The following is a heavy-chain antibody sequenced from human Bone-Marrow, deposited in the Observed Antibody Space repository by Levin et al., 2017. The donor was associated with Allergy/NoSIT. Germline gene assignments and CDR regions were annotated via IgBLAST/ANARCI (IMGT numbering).Heavy chain of an antibody. CDR1: GFTFSSYS. Sequence: GESLKISCAASGFTFSSYSMNWVRQAPGKGLEWVSYISSSSSTIYYADSVKGRFTISRDNAKNSLYLQMNSLRDEDTAVYYCARDRGGGIVVVVAATGFDYWGQGTLVTVSS. D-gene: IGHD2-15*01. V-gene: IGHV3-48*02. J-gene: IGHJ4*02. CDR3: ARDRGGGIVVVVAATGFDY. CDR2: ISSSSSTI.